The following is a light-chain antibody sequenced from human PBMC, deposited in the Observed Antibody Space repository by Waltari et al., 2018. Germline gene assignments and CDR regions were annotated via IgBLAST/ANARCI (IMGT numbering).Light chain of an antibody. CDR2: KVS. CDR1: ESLLFSDGNTY. J-gene: IGKJ2*01. CDR3: MQGTHWPVYT. V-gene: IGKV2-30*01. Sequence: SESLLFSDGNTYLNWFHQRPGQSPRRLIYKVSNRDSGVPDRFSGSGSDTVFTLKISRVEAEDVGVYYCMQGTHWPVYTFGQGTRLEIK.